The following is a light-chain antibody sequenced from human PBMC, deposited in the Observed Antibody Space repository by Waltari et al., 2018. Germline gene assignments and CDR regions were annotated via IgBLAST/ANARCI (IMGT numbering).Light chain of an antibody. CDR3: QQSYSTPF. J-gene: IGKJ3*01. V-gene: IGKV1-39*01. CDR2: AAS. Sequence: DIQMTQSPSSLSAFVGDRVTITCRASQSISSYLNWYQQKPGKAPKLLIYAASSLQSGVPSRFSGSGSGTDFTLTISSLQPEDFATYYCQQSYSTPFFGPGTKVDIK. CDR1: QSISSY.